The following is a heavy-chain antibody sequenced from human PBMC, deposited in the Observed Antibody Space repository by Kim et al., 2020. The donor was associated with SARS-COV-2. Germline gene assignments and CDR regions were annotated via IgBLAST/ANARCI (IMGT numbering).Heavy chain of an antibody. D-gene: IGHD5-18*01. CDR1: GFTFSTYW. J-gene: IGHJ6*02. CDR3: ARDNIFYSYGQLRGYYYYHGMDV. CDR2: IKQDGSEK. V-gene: IGHV3-7*01. Sequence: GGSLRLSCAASGFTFSTYWMSWVRQAPGKGLEWVANIKQDGSEKYYVDSVKGRFTISRDNAKNSLYLQMNSLRAEDTAVYYCARDNIFYSYGQLRGYYYYHGMDVWAKGPRSPSP.